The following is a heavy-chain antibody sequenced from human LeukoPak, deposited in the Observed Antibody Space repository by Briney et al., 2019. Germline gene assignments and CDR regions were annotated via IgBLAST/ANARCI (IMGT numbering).Heavy chain of an antibody. J-gene: IGHJ4*02. CDR2: IYYSGNT. Sequence: SETLSLTCTVSGGSISSGDYYWSWIRQPPGKGLEWIGYIYYSGNTYYNPSLKSRVTISVDTSKNQFSLKLSSVTAADTAVYYCARQGIVGATGVGFDYWGQGTLVTVSS. CDR3: ARQGIVGATGVGFDY. V-gene: IGHV4-30-4*08. D-gene: IGHD1-26*01. CDR1: GGSISSGDYY.